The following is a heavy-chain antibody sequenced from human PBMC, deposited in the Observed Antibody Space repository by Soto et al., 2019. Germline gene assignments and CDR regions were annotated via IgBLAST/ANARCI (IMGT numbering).Heavy chain of an antibody. J-gene: IGHJ6*02. CDR2: IIPIFGTA. CDR3: ARYPWGYCTNGVCSRYYYYGMDV. Sequence: SVKVSCKASGGTFSSYAISWVRQAPGQGLEWMGGIIPIFGTANYAQKFQGRVTITADESTSTAYMELSSLRSEDTAVYYCARYPWGYCTNGVCSRYYYYGMDVWGQGTTVTVSS. D-gene: IGHD2-8*01. V-gene: IGHV1-69*13. CDR1: GGTFSSYA.